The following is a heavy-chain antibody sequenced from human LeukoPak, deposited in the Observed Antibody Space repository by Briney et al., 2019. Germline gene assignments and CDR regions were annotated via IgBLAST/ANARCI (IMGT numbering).Heavy chain of an antibody. V-gene: IGHV4-39*01. D-gene: IGHD4-23*01. J-gene: IGHJ4*02. CDR3: ARGPNREVVTHTNFDY. Sequence: SETLSLTCTVSGGSISSSSYYWGWTRQPPGKGLEWIGSIYYSGSTYYNPSLKSRVTISVDTSKNQFSLKLSSVTAADTAVYYCARGPNREVVTHTNFDYWGQGTLVTVSS. CDR1: GGSISSSSYY. CDR2: IYYSGST.